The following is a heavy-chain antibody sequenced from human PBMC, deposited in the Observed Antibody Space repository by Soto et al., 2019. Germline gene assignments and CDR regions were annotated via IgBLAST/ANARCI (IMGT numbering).Heavy chain of an antibody. D-gene: IGHD2-15*01. V-gene: IGHV1-46*03. CDR2: INPSYGTT. Sequence: VASVKVSCKASGYTFTSYFIHWVRQAPGQGLEWMGIINPSYGTTTYAQKFQGRVTMTRDTSTSTVYMELSSLRSEDTAVYYCARVYCSGGSCYSIDYWGQGTLVTVSS. CDR1: GYTFTSYF. J-gene: IGHJ4*02. CDR3: ARVYCSGGSCYSIDY.